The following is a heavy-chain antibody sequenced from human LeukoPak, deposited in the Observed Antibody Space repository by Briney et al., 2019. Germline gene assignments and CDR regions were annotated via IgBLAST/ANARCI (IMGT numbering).Heavy chain of an antibody. Sequence: ESGPVLVKPTSTLTLTCTVSGFSLSTARMGVGWIRQPPGKALEWLAHNFSNGEKSYSTALKSRPTISKDTSKSQVVLTMTNMDPVDTATYYCARSYYYDSSGLNWFDPWGQGTLVTVSS. CDR3: ARSYYYDSSGLNWFDP. J-gene: IGHJ5*02. D-gene: IGHD3-22*01. V-gene: IGHV2-26*01. CDR1: GFSLSTARMG. CDR2: NFSNGEK.